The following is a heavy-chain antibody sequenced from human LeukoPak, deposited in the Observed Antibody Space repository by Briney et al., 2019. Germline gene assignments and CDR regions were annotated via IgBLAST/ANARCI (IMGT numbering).Heavy chain of an antibody. Sequence: GGSLRLSCAASGFTFSSYAMSWVRQAPGKGLEWVSAISGSGGSTYYADSVKGRFTISRDNSKNTLYPQMNSLRAEDTAVYYCAKVVVVPADKRGTFDYWGQGTLVTVSS. CDR3: AKVVVVPADKRGTFDY. CDR1: GFTFSSYA. V-gene: IGHV3-23*01. D-gene: IGHD2-2*01. CDR2: ISGSGGST. J-gene: IGHJ4*02.